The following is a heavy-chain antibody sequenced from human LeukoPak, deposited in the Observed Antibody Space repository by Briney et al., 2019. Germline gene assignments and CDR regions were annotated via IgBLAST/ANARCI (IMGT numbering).Heavy chain of an antibody. CDR1: GFAFDDYA. D-gene: IGHD5-12*01. J-gene: IGHJ6*03. V-gene: IGHV3-9*01. CDR3: AKDFFRKNSGCYHRDV. CDR2: ISWNSDTT. Sequence: PGRSLRLSCAASGFAFDDYAIHWVRQAPGKGLEWVSAISWNSDTTEYADSVKGRFFISRDNAKNSLYLQMSSLRAEDTALYYCAKDFFRKNSGCYHRDVWGKGTTVTVS.